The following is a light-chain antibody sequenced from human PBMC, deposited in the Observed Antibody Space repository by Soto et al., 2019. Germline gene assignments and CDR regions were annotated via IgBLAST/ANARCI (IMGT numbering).Light chain of an antibody. CDR3: QQRSNWPPIT. J-gene: IGKJ5*01. CDR1: QSVSGR. V-gene: IGKV3-11*01. CDR2: DAS. Sequence: EIVMTQSPAPLPVSPGERATVSCRSSQSVSGRLAWYQQKPGQAPRLLIFDASTRAPGIPDRFSGSGSGTDFTLTISSLEPEDFAVYYCQQRSNWPPITLGQGTRLEIK.